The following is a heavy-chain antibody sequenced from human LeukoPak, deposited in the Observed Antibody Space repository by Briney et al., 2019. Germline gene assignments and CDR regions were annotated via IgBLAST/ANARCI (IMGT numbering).Heavy chain of an antibody. CDR3: ASMVLSS. D-gene: IGHD4/OR15-4a*01. V-gene: IGHV4-34*01. CDR1: GGSFSGYY. J-gene: IGHJ4*02. CDR2: INHSGST. Sequence: SETLSLPCAVYGGSFSGYYWSWIRQPPGKGLEWIGEINHSGSTNYNPSLKSRVTISVDTSKNQFSLKLSSVTAADTAVYYCASMVLSSWGQGTLVTVSS.